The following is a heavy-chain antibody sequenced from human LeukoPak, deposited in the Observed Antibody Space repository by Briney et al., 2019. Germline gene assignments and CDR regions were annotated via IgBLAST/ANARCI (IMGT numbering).Heavy chain of an antibody. J-gene: IGHJ5*02. CDR3: ARHRSGTGGKKGVNWFDP. Sequence: PSETLSLTCSVSGGSIKNYWSWIRQPPGKGLEWLGNIYFGGTTDYNSSLKSRLTISVDTFKNQLSLNLQSVTAADTATYYCARHRSGTGGKKGVNWFDPWGQGTLVTVSS. CDR1: GGSIKNY. D-gene: IGHD4-23*01. V-gene: IGHV4-59*01. CDR2: IYFGGTT.